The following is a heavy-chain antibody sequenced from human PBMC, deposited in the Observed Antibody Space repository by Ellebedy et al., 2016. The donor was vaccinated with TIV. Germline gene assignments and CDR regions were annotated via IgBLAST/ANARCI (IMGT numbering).Heavy chain of an antibody. Sequence: PGGSLRLSCAASGFSFRSYWMGWVRQAPGKGLEWVANIYQDGSDQYYVDSVKGRFTISRDNVNKSLFPQMNNLRVEDTAVYYCARPAASYSSSWYDFDCWGQGTLVTVSS. CDR2: IYQDGSDQ. D-gene: IGHD6-13*01. J-gene: IGHJ4*02. CDR1: GFSFRSYW. CDR3: ARPAASYSSSWYDFDC. V-gene: IGHV3-7*01.